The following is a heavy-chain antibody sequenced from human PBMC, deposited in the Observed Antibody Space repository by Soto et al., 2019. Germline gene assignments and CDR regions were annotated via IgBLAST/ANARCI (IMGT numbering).Heavy chain of an antibody. D-gene: IGHD6-19*01. J-gene: IGHJ6*02. CDR3: ARELESIAVAGTASGYYYGMDV. Sequence: ASVKVSCKASGYTFTGYYMHWVRQAPGQGLEWMGWINPNSGGTNYAQKFQGWVTMTRDTSISTAYMELSRLRSDDTAVYYCARELESIAVAGTASGYYYGMDVWGQGTTVTVSS. CDR2: INPNSGGT. V-gene: IGHV1-2*04. CDR1: GYTFTGYY.